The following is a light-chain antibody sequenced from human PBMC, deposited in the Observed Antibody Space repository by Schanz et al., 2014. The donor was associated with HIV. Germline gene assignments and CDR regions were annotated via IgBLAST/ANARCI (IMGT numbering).Light chain of an antibody. Sequence: QSVLTQPPSVSGAPGQGVTISCTGSTSNIGANYDPHRYQQPPGTAPQLLIYGNSNRPSGVPDRFSGFKSDASASLAITGLQAEDEAEYYCQSYDSSLGGYVFGTGTKLTVL. CDR2: GNS. CDR1: TSNIGANYD. V-gene: IGLV1-40*01. CDR3: QSYDSSLGGYV. J-gene: IGLJ1*01.